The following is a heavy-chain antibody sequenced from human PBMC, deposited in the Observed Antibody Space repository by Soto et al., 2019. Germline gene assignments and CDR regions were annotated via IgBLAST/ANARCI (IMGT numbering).Heavy chain of an antibody. CDR3: ARDYGDYQFDY. Sequence: SETLSLTCTVSGGSISSSSYYWGWIRQPPGKGLEWIGNIYYRGTTYYDPSLKSRVTISVDTSKNQFSLKLASVTAADTAVYYCARDYGDYQFDYWGQGTLVTVSS. V-gene: IGHV4-39*02. J-gene: IGHJ4*02. D-gene: IGHD4-17*01. CDR2: IYYRGTT. CDR1: GGSISSSSYY.